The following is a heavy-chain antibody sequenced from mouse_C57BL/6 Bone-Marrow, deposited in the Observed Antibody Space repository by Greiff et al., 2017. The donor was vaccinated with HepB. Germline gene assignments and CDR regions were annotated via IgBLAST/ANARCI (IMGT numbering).Heavy chain of an antibody. CDR1: GFTFSDYY. Sequence: EVKLMESGGGLVQPGGSLKLSCAASGFTFSDYYMYWVRQTPEKRLEWVAYISNGGGSTYYPDTVKVRFTISRDNAKNTLYLQMSRLKSEDTAMYYCASLTTYWGQGTLVTVSA. CDR2: ISNGGGST. V-gene: IGHV5-12*01. J-gene: IGHJ3*01. CDR3: ASLTTY.